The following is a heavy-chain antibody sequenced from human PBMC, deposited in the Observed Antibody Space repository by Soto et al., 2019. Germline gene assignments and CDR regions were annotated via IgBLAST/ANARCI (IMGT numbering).Heavy chain of an antibody. CDR2: IRKDGSQE. CDR1: GFSFGSDW. D-gene: IGHD3-16*01. CDR3: AIDANFLDDSAYYDVFEI. J-gene: IGHJ3*02. Sequence: DVHLPESGGGLVQPGGSLRLSCGASGFSFGSDWMAWVRQAPGKGLEWVANIRKDGSQEHYADSVRGRFTVSRANAKESLYLQMNSLRIEDTAVYYCAIDANFLDDSAYYDVFEIWCQGTMVTVSS. V-gene: IGHV3-7*05.